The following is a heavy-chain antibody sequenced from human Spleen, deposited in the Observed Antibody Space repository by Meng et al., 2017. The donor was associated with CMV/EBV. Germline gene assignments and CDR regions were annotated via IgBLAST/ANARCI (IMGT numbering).Heavy chain of an antibody. Sequence: CTVSGGSISSYYWSWIRQPPGKGLEWIGYIYYSGSTNYNPSLKSRVTISLDTSKNQFSLKMSSVTAADTAVYYCARDAAVGSLPTGVDVWGHGLLVTVSS. J-gene: IGHJ6*02. CDR3: ARDAAVGSLPTGVDV. V-gene: IGHV4-59*12. CDR1: GGSISSYY. D-gene: IGHD1-26*01. CDR2: IYYSGST.